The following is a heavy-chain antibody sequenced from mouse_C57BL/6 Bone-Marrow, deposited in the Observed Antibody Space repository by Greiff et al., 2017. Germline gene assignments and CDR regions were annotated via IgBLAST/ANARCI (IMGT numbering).Heavy chain of an antibody. V-gene: IGHV1-59*01. CDR2: IDPSDSYT. Sequence: VQLQQPGAELVRPGTSVKLSCKASGYTFTSYWMHWVKQRPGQGLEWIGVIDPSDSYTNYNQKFKGKATLTVDTSSSAAYMQLRSLTSEDSADYYCARPKCDGSSYRWYFDVWGTGTTVTVSS. J-gene: IGHJ1*03. CDR3: ARPKCDGSSYRWYFDV. D-gene: IGHD1-1*01. CDR1: GYTFTSYW.